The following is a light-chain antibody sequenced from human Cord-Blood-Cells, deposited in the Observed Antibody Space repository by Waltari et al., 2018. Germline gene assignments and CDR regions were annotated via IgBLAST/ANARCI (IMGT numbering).Light chain of an antibody. J-gene: IGLJ2*01. CDR3: CSYAGSSTFVV. V-gene: IGLV2-23*03. CDR1: SSDVGSYNL. CDR2: EGS. Sequence: QSALTQPASVSGSPGQSITLSCTGTSSDVGSYNLVSWYQQHPGKAPKLRIYEGSKRPSGVSKRFSGSKSGNTASLTIAGLQAEDGADYYCCSYAGSSTFVVFGGGTKLTVL.